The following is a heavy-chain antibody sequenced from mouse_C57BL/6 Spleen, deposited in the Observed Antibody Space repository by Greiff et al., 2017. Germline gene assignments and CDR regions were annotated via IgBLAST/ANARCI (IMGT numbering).Heavy chain of an antibody. CDR2: IHPNSGST. D-gene: IGHD1-1*01. V-gene: IGHV1-64*01. J-gene: IGHJ3*01. CDR1: GYTFTSYW. CDR3: ARYDYGSSYGFAY. Sequence: QVQLQQPGAELVKPGASVKLSCKASGYTFTSYWMHWVKQRPGQGLEWIGMIHPNSGSTNYNEKFKSKATLTVDKSSSIAYMQLSSLTSEDAAVYYCARYDYGSSYGFAYWGQGTLVTVSA.